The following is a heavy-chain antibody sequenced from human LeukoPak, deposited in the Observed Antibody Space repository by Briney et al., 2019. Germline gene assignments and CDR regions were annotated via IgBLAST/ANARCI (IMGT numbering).Heavy chain of an antibody. CDR2: INPNSGGT. CDR1: GYTFTSYG. CDR3: AREGDFWSGYYAEAYGMDV. J-gene: IGHJ6*02. D-gene: IGHD3-3*01. V-gene: IGHV1-2*04. Sequence: GASVKVSCKASGYTFTSYGISWVRQAPGQGLEWMGWINPNSGGTNYAQKFQGWVTMTRDTSISTAYMELSRLRSDDTAVYYCAREGDFWSGYYAEAYGMDVWGQGTTVTVSS.